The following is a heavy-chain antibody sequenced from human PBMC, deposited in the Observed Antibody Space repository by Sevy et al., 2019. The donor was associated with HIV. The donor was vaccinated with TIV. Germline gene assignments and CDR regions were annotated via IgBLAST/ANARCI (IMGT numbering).Heavy chain of an antibody. Sequence: ASVTVSCKASGGTFSSYAISWVRQAPGQGLEWMGGIIPIFGTANYAQKFQGRVTITADESTSTAYMELSSLRSEDTAVYYCARGRYYDSSGLGDYWGQGTLVTVSS. CDR1: GGTFSSYA. CDR2: IIPIFGTA. J-gene: IGHJ4*02. D-gene: IGHD3-22*01. CDR3: ARGRYYDSSGLGDY. V-gene: IGHV1-69*13.